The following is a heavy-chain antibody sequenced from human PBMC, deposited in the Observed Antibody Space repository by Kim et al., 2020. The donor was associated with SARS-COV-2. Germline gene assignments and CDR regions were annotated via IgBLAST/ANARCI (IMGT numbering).Heavy chain of an antibody. CDR3: ATLWGGYYGSGSYFG. CDR2: FDPEDGET. V-gene: IGHV1-24*01. Sequence: ASVKVSCKVSGYTLTELSMHWVRQAPGKGLEWMGGFDPEDGETIYAQKFQGRVTMTEDTSTDTAYMELSSLRSEDTAVYYCATLWGGYYGSGSYFGWGQGTLVTVSS. J-gene: IGHJ4*02. D-gene: IGHD3-10*01. CDR1: GYTLTELS.